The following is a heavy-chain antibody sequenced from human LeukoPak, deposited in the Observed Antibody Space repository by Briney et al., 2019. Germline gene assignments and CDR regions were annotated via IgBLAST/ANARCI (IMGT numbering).Heavy chain of an antibody. Sequence: PGGSLRLSCGASGFSFSHYYMTWIRQAPGKGLEWVSYITESGTNVYYADSVKGRFTISRDNAKNSLYLQMNSLRAEDTAVYYCARDSPPVGIVVVPADMDVWGKGTTVTVSS. D-gene: IGHD2-2*01. CDR2: ITESGTNV. CDR1: GFSFSHYY. V-gene: IGHV3-11*04. CDR3: ARDSPPVGIVVVPADMDV. J-gene: IGHJ6*03.